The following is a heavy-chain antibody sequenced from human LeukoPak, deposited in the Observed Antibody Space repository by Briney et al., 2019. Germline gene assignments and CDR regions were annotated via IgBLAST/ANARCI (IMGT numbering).Heavy chain of an antibody. Sequence: SETLSLTCTVSGGSVSSGSYYWSWIRQPPGKGLEWIGYIYYSGSTNYNPSLKSRVTISVDTSKNQFSLKLSSVTAADTAVYYRARDHGGIDYWGQGTLVTVSS. CDR3: ARDHGGIDY. CDR2: IYYSGST. CDR1: GGSVSSGSYY. J-gene: IGHJ4*02. V-gene: IGHV4-61*01. D-gene: IGHD3-16*01.